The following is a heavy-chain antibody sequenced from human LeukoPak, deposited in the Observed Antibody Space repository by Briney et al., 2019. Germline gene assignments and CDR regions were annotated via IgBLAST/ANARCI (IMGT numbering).Heavy chain of an antibody. CDR3: ARGRRGGGCSSTSCYSRTWFDR. CDR1: GGSFSGYY. J-gene: IGHJ5*02. D-gene: IGHD2-2*02. CDR2: FNHSGST. Sequence: PSETLSLTCAVYGGSFSGYYWSWIRQPPGKGLEWIGEFNHSGSTNYNPSLKSRVTISVDTSKNQFSLKLSSVTAADTAVYYCARGRRGGGCSSTSCYSRTWFDRWGQGTLVTVSS. V-gene: IGHV4-34*01.